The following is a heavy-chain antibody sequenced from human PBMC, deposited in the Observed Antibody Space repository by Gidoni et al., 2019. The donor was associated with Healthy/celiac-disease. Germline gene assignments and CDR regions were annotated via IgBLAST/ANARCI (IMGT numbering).Heavy chain of an antibody. Sequence: QVQLQQWVAGLSKPSETLSLPFPVHGGSFSGYYWSWIRQPPGKGLEWIGEINHSGSTNYNPSLKSRVTISVDTSKNQFSLKLSSVTAADTAVYYCARSLGAGLDYWGQGTLVTVSS. CDR3: ARSLGAGLDY. V-gene: IGHV4-34*01. D-gene: IGHD1-26*01. CDR1: GGSFSGYY. CDR2: INHSGST. J-gene: IGHJ4*02.